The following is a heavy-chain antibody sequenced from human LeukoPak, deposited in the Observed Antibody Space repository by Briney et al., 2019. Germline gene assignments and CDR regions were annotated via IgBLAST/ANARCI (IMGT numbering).Heavy chain of an antibody. Sequence: GASVKVSCKASGYTFTSYYMHWVRQAPGQGLEWMGIINPSGGSTSYAQKFQGRVTMTRDTSTSTVYMELSSLRSEDTAVYYCARQGVTAAENNYFYYYMDFWGKGTTVTVSS. CDR3: ARQGVTAAENNYFYYYMDF. CDR2: INPSGGST. J-gene: IGHJ6*03. V-gene: IGHV1-46*01. D-gene: IGHD6-13*01. CDR1: GYTFTSYY.